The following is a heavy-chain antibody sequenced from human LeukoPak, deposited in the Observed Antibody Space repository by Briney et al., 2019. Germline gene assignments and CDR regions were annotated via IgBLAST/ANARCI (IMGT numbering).Heavy chain of an antibody. CDR2: IYSSGST. V-gene: IGHV4-61*02. CDR1: GGSISSGSYY. CDR3: ARVAIGFDY. D-gene: IGHD2-2*02. J-gene: IGHJ4*02. Sequence: TLSLTCTVSGGSISSGSYYWSWIRQPAGKGLEWIGRIYSSGSTNYNPSLKSRVTISVDTSKNQFSLKLSSVTAADTAVYYCARVAIGFDYWGQGTLVTVSS.